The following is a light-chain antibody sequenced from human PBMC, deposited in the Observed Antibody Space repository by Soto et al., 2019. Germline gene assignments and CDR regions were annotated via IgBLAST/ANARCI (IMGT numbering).Light chain of an antibody. J-gene: IGLJ3*02. Sequence: QSALTQPASVSGSPGQSITISCTGTSSDVGSYDVVSWYQQYPGKAPKLMIYEGIRRPPGVSNRFSGSKSGNTASLTISGVQAEDEADYFCCSRALSKIYWVFGGGTKLTVL. CDR1: SSDVGSYDV. CDR2: EGI. V-gene: IGLV2-23*01. CDR3: CSRALSKIYWV.